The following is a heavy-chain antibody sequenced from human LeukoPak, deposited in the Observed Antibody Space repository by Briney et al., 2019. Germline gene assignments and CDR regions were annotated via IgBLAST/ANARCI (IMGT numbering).Heavy chain of an antibody. J-gene: IGHJ6*02. CDR1: GFTFSSYS. D-gene: IGHD2-2*02. CDR3: ARAPGYCSTTSCYSSYYYYYSMDV. V-gene: IGHV3-21*01. CDR2: ISSSSSYI. Sequence: GGSLRLSCAASGFTFSSYSMNWVRQAPGKGLEWVSSISSSSSYIYYADSVKGRFTISRDTSKNTLYLQMNSLRVEDTAVYYCARAPGYCSTTSCYSSYYYYYSMDVWGQGTTVTVSS.